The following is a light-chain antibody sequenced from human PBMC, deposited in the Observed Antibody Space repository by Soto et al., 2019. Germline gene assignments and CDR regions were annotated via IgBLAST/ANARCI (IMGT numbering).Light chain of an antibody. CDR1: QSVSSSY. CDR3: QQYGTSPPIT. CDR2: GAS. J-gene: IGKJ5*01. Sequence: EIVLTQSPGALSLSPGERATLFCRASQSVSSSYLAWYQQKPGQAPRLLIYGASSRATGIPDRFSGSGSGTDFTLTITRLEPEGFAVYYCQQYGTSPPITFGQGTRLEIK. V-gene: IGKV3-20*01.